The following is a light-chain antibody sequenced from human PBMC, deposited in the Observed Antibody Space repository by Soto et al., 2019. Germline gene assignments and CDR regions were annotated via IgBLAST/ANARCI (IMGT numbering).Light chain of an antibody. J-gene: IGKJ4*01. V-gene: IGKV3-20*01. Sequence: EIVLTQSPDTLYLSPGEIVTLSCRASQVVTRNSLAWYQHRRGQTPRLLIYGASFRAIGTPDRFSGSGSGTDFTLTISDLEPEDFAVYFCHQYATSPTFGGGTKVEI. CDR1: QVVTRNS. CDR2: GAS. CDR3: HQYATSPT.